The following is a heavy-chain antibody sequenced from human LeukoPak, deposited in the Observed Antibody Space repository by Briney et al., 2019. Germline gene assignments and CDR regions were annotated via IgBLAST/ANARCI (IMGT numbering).Heavy chain of an antibody. J-gene: IGHJ5*02. CDR3: ARDELTYYYDSSGYSA. V-gene: IGHV1-18*01. D-gene: IGHD3-22*01. Sequence: ASVKVSCKASGYTFTSYGISWVRQAPGQGLEWMGWISAYNGNTNYAQKLQGRVTMTTDTSTSTAYMELRSLRSVDTAVYYCARDELTYYYDSSGYSAWGQGTLVTVSS. CDR1: GYTFTSYG. CDR2: ISAYNGNT.